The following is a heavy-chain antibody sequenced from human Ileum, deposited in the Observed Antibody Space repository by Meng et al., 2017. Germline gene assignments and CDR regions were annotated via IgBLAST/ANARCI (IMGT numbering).Heavy chain of an antibody. D-gene: IGHD2-2*01. J-gene: IGHJ4*02. CDR2: IKSKTDGGTT. Sequence: EPLSLTCSASGSTFSSAWMTWVRQAPGKGLEWVGHIKSKTDGGTTDYAAPVKCRFTISRDDSKNTLFLQMNSLKTEDTGVYYCTTFLGFEYRVAFWGQGTLVTVSS. CDR1: GSTFSSAW. CDR3: TTFLGFEYRVAF. V-gene: IGHV3-15*01.